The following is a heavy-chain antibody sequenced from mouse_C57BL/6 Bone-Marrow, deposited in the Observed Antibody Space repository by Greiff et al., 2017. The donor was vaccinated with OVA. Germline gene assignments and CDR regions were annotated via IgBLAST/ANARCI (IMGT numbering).Heavy chain of an antibody. CDR2: IYPRSGNT. Sequence: VQLQQSGAELARPGASVKLSCKASGYTFTSYGISWVKLRTGQGLEWIGEIYPRSGNTYYNEKFKGKATLTADKSSSTAYMELRSLTSEDSAVYFCARIYYDYWYFDVWGTGTTVTVSS. V-gene: IGHV1-81*01. CDR3: ARIYYDYWYFDV. J-gene: IGHJ1*03. D-gene: IGHD2-4*01. CDR1: GYTFTSYG.